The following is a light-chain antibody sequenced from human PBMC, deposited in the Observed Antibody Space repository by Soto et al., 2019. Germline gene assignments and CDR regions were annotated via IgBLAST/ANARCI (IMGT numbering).Light chain of an antibody. CDR3: QQYHRYST. J-gene: IGKJ1*01. V-gene: IGKV1-5*01. CDR1: QSINAW. Sequence: DIQMTQSPSTLSASVGDRVTITCRASQSINAWLAWYQQKPGKAPKLLIYDVSTLASGVPSRISGSASGTEFTLTISNLESEEFASYYCQQYHRYSTFGQGTKVDIK. CDR2: DVS.